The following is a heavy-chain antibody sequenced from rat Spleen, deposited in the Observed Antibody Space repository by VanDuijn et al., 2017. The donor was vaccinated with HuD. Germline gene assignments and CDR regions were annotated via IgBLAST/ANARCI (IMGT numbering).Heavy chain of an antibody. D-gene: IGHD1-2*01. V-gene: IGHV5-19*01. Sequence: EVQLVESGGGLVQPGRSMKLSCAASGFPFSNYGMHWLRQAPTKGLEWVASFCPSGGSTYYRDAVKGRFTISRDNAKSTLYLQMDSPRSEDTATYYCATPYYSSYMRVMDAWGQGASVTVSS. CDR3: ATPYYSSYMRVMDA. CDR2: FCPSGGST. J-gene: IGHJ4*01. CDR1: GFPFSNYG.